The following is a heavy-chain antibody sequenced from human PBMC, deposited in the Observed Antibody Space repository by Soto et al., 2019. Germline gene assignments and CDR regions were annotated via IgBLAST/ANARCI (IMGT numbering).Heavy chain of an antibody. CDR1: GGSISTYY. V-gene: IGHV4-59*01. CDR2: VYYSGST. J-gene: IGHJ1*01. D-gene: IGHD3-22*01. CDR3: AIYDSSGSRGFQH. Sequence: PSETLSLTCTVAGGSISTYYWSWIRQPPGKRLEWIGYVYYSGSTTYNPSLKSRVTISIDTSKNQFSLSLSSVTAADTAVYFCAIYDSSGSRGFQHWGQGTLVTVSS.